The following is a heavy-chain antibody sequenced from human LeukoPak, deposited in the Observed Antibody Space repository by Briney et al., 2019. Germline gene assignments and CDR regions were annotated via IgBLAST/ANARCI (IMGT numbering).Heavy chain of an antibody. D-gene: IGHD4-23*01. CDR1: GFTFSSYG. CDR2: IKQDGSEK. V-gene: IGHV3-7*01. CDR3: ARDYGGNSGNCFDY. J-gene: IGHJ4*02. Sequence: GGSLRLSCAASGFTFSSYGMSWVRQAPGKGLEWVANIKQDGSEKYYVDSVKGRFTISRDNAKNSLYLQMNSLRAEDTAVYYCARDYGGNSGNCFDYWGQGTLVTVSS.